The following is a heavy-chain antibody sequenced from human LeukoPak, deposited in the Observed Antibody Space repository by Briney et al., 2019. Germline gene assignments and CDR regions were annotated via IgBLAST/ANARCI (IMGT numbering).Heavy chain of an antibody. CDR1: GASVSSGSYY. J-gene: IGHJ4*02. D-gene: IGHD3-10*01. V-gene: IGHV4-39*07. CDR3: FGRGV. CDR2: INHSGST. Sequence: SETLSLTCNVSGASVSSGSYYWSWIRQPPGKGLEWIGEINHSGSTNYNPSLKSRVTISVDTSKNQFSLKLSSVTAADTAVYYCFGRGVWGQGTLVTVSS.